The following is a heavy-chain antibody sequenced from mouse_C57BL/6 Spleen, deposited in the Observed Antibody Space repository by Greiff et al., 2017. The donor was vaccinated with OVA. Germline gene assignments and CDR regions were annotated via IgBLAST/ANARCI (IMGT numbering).Heavy chain of an antibody. D-gene: IGHD1-1*01. CDR1: GYAFSSSW. CDR2: IYPGDGDT. CDR3: ERGGSSLDY. J-gene: IGHJ2*01. Sequence: QVQLQQSGPELVKPGASVKISCKASGYAFSSSWMNWVKQRPGKGLEWIGRIYPGDGDTNYNGKFKGKATLTADKSSSTAYMQLSRLTSADSAVYVRERGGSSLDYWGQGTTLPVSS. V-gene: IGHV1-82*01.